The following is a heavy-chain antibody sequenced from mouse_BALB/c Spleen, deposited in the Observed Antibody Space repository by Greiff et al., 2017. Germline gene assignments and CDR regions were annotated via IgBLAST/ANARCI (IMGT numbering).Heavy chain of an antibody. CDR1: FSLSTSGMGW. V-gene: IGHV8-2*01. J-gene: IGHJ2*01. CDR3: WKGLLANWGYYFDY. CDR2: WNNDNY. Sequence: QVTLKVSGPGLLQPSQTLGLSCTFSGFSLSTSGMGWSWLRKPSGKALEWLARIWNNDNYYNPSLKSRLTISKETSNNQVFLKLTSVDTADTTTYYDAWKGLLANWGYYFDYWGQGTTLTVSS. D-gene: IGHD4-1*01.